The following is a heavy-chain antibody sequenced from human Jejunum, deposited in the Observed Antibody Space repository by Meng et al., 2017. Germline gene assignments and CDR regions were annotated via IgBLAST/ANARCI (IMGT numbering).Heavy chain of an antibody. CDR1: GFTFSGSP. D-gene: IGHD3-22*01. V-gene: IGHV3-73*02. Sequence: EVQLGESGGGLVHPGGSLKLSGAGSGFTFSGSPLHWVRQASGKGLEWVGRIEGKANNYATAYAASVKGRFTISRDDLRNTAYLQMNSLKIEDTAVYYCAKVYYDSSGSAYWGQGTLVTVSS. CDR3: AKVYYDSSGSAY. CDR2: IEGKANNYAT. J-gene: IGHJ4*02.